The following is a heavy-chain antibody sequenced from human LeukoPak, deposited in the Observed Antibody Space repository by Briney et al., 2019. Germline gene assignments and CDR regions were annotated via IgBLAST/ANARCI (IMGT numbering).Heavy chain of an antibody. CDR2: INPNSGGT. CDR3: ARDIPIPTAMVICGAFDI. Sequence: GASVKVSCKASGGTFSSYAISWVRQAPGQGLEWMGWINPNSGGTNYAQKFQGRVTMTRDTSISTAYMELSRLRSDDTAVYYCARDIPIPTAMVICGAFDIWGQGTMVTVSS. CDR1: GGTFSSYA. V-gene: IGHV1-2*02. J-gene: IGHJ3*02. D-gene: IGHD5-18*01.